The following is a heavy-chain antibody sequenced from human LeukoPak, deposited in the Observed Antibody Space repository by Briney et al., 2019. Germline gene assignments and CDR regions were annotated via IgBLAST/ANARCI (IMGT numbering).Heavy chain of an antibody. D-gene: IGHD1-20*01. CDR3: ARKEVWLTGTDFDY. J-gene: IGHJ4*02. Sequence: GGSLRLSCAASGFTFSSYRMNWVRQAPGKGLEWVSSISSSSSYIYYADSVKGRFTISRDNAKNSLYLQMNSLRAEDTAVYYCARKEVWLTGTDFDYWGQGTLVTVSS. CDR2: ISSSSSYI. V-gene: IGHV3-21*01. CDR1: GFTFSSYR.